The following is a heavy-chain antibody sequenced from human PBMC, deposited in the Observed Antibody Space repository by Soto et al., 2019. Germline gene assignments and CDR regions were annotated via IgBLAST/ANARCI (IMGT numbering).Heavy chain of an antibody. CDR2: ISYGGST. V-gene: IGHV4-61*01. D-gene: IGHD3-3*01. CDR3: ARGVRF. J-gene: IGHJ4*02. CDR1: GASVSSGSYC. Sequence: SETLSLTCSVSGASVSSGSYCWSWIRQPPGTGLEWVGCISYGGSTKYNPSLYGRVTMSLDTSKNQLSLKVTSVTATDTAVYYCARGVRFWGQGILVTVSS.